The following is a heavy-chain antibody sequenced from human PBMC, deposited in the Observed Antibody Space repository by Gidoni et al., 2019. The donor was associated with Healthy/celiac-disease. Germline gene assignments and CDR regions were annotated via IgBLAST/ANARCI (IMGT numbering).Heavy chain of an antibody. CDR2: ISYDGSNK. Sequence: QVQLVESGGGVVQPGRSLRLSCAASGFTFSSDGMHWVRQAPGKGLEWVAVISYDGSNKYYADSVKGRFTISRDNSKNTLYLQMNSLRAEDTAVYYCAKDGALLWFGELTTWGQGTLVTVSS. J-gene: IGHJ5*02. V-gene: IGHV3-30*18. D-gene: IGHD3-10*01. CDR1: GFTFSSDG. CDR3: AKDGALLWFGELTT.